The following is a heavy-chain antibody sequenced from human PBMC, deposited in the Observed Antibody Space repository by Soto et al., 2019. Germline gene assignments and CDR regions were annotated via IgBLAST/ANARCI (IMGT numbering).Heavy chain of an antibody. CDR1: GFTFSGSW. CDR3: ARGIFGTGTANDS. CDR2: INGDGSGT. D-gene: IGHD3-3*01. J-gene: IGHJ4*02. V-gene: IGHV3-74*01. Sequence: EVQLVESGGGLVQPGVSLRLSCAASGFTFSGSWMHWVRQAPGKGLVWVSRINGDGSGTSYADFVRGRFTSSRDDAKNTLFLQMNGLRAEDTAVYYCARGIFGTGTANDSWGQGTLVTVSS.